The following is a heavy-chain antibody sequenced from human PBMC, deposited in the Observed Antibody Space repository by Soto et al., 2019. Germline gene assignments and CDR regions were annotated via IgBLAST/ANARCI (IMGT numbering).Heavy chain of an antibody. V-gene: IGHV1-18*01. J-gene: IGHJ3*02. Sequence: GASVKVSCKASGYTFTSYGISWVRQAPGQGLEWMGWISAYNGNTNYAQKLRGRVTMTTDTSTSTAYMELRSLRSDDTAVYYCARDFSSGWNDAFDIWGQGTMVTVSS. CDR2: ISAYNGNT. CDR3: ARDFSSGWNDAFDI. CDR1: GYTFTSYG. D-gene: IGHD6-19*01.